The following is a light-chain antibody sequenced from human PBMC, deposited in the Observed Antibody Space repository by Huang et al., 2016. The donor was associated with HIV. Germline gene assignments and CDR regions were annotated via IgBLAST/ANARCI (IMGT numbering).Light chain of an antibody. CDR2: KVS. J-gene: IGKJ4*01. CDR1: QSLLHSDGNTY. Sequence: DVVMTQSPLSLPVTLGQPASISCRSSQSLLHSDGNTYLIWLQQRPGHSPRRLIYKVSSRESGVPDRFSGSGSGSDFTLRISRVEPEDVGVYYCMQGTHWPLTFGGGTKVEIK. V-gene: IGKV2-30*02. CDR3: MQGTHWPLT.